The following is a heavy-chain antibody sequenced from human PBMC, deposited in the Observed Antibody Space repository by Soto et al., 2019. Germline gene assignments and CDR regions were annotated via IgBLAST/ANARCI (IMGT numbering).Heavy chain of an antibody. V-gene: IGHV3-30*18. D-gene: IGHD3-10*01. CDR2: ISYDGSNK. CDR1: GFTFSSYG. Sequence: VQLVESGGGVVQPGRSLRLSCAASGFTFSSYGMHWVRQAPGKGLEWVAVISYDGSNKYYADSVKGRFTISRDNSKNTLYLQMNSLRAEDTAVYYCAKGSGSYSRYGMDVWGQGTTVTVSS. CDR3: AKGSGSYSRYGMDV. J-gene: IGHJ6*02.